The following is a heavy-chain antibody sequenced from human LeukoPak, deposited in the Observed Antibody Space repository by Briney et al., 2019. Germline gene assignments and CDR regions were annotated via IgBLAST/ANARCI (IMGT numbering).Heavy chain of an antibody. CDR1: GGSISSSSYY. V-gene: IGHV4-39*07. Sequence: SETLSLTCTVSGGSISSSSYYWGWIRQPPGKGLEWIGSIDYSGSTYYNPSFKSRVTISVDTSKNQFSLKLSSVTAADTAVYYCASGTEAYYYDSSGYYDYWGQGTLVTVSS. D-gene: IGHD3-22*01. CDR3: ASGTEAYYYDSSGYYDY. CDR2: IDYSGST. J-gene: IGHJ4*02.